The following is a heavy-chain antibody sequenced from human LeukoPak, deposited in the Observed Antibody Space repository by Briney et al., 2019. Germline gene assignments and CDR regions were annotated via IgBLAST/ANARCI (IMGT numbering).Heavy chain of an antibody. Sequence: PGGSLRLSCAASGFTFSSYGMHWVRQAPGKGLEWVAFIRYDGSNEYYADSVKGRFTISRDNSKNTLYLQMNSLTAEDTAVYYCARHVWFGEHNGHENWFDPWGQGTLVIVSS. CDR2: IRYDGSNE. D-gene: IGHD3-10*01. CDR1: GFTFSSYG. CDR3: ARHVWFGEHNGHENWFDP. V-gene: IGHV3-33*08. J-gene: IGHJ5*02.